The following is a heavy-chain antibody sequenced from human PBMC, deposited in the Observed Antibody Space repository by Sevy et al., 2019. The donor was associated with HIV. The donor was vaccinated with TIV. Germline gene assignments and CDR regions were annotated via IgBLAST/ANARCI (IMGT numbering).Heavy chain of an antibody. Sequence: ASVKVSCKASGYTFTGYYMHWVRQAPGQGLEWMGRINPNSGGINYAQRFQGRVTMTRDTSISTAYMELSRLRSDDTAVDYCARDLAVAADGGYWGQGTLVTVSS. D-gene: IGHD6-19*01. CDR3: ARDLAVAADGGY. V-gene: IGHV1-2*06. CDR1: GYTFTGYY. CDR2: INPNSGGI. J-gene: IGHJ4*02.